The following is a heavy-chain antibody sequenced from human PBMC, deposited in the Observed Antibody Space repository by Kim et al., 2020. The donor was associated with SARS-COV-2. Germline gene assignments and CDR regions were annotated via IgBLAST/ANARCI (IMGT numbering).Heavy chain of an antibody. D-gene: IGHD5-12*01. CDR3: AKDTDIVATRPDPFDY. J-gene: IGHJ4*02. Sequence: SVKGRFTISRDNSKNTLYLQMNSLRAEDTAVYYCAKDTDIVATRPDPFDYWGQGTLVTVSS. V-gene: IGHV3-23*01.